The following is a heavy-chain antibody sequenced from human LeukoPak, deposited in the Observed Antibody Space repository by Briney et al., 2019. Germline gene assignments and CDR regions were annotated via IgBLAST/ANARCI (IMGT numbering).Heavy chain of an antibody. Sequence: PSETLSLTCAVYGGSFSGYYWDWIRQPPGKGLEWIGSIYFSGSTYYNPSLKSRVTISVDTSKNQFSLRLNSVTAADTAVYYCARVPTYYYDSTGYLDYWGQGTLVTVSS. V-gene: IGHV4-34*01. CDR3: ARVPTYYYDSTGYLDY. CDR2: IYFSGST. CDR1: GGSFSGYY. D-gene: IGHD3-22*01. J-gene: IGHJ4*02.